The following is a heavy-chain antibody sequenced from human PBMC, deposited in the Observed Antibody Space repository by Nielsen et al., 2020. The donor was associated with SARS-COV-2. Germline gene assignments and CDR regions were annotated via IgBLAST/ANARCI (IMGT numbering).Heavy chain of an antibody. CDR1: GGSVSSGSYY. J-gene: IGHJ3*02. CDR2: IYYSGST. Sequence: GSLRLSCTVSGGSVSSGSYYWSWIRQPPGKGLEWIGYIYYSGSTNYNPSLKSRVTISVDTSKNQFSLKLSSVTAADTAVYYCARALSITIFGVVGAFDIWGQGTMVTVSS. CDR3: ARALSITIFGVVGAFDI. V-gene: IGHV4-61*01. D-gene: IGHD3-3*01.